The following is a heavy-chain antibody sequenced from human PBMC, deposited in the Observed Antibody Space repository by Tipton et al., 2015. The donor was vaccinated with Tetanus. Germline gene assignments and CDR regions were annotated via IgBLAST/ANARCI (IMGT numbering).Heavy chain of an antibody. J-gene: IGHJ4*02. D-gene: IGHD4-17*01. V-gene: IGHV4-30-4*01. CDR1: GGSISSGDYY. CDR3: ARGEAYGDYPAMYFFDN. CDR2: VYSTATT. Sequence: VKPLQTLSLTCTVSGGSISSGDYYWSWIRRPPGKGPEWIGYVYSTATTYYNPSLKSRVTISVDTSKNQFSLKLTSVTAADTAVYYCARGEAYGDYPAMYFFDNWGQGTLLTVSS.